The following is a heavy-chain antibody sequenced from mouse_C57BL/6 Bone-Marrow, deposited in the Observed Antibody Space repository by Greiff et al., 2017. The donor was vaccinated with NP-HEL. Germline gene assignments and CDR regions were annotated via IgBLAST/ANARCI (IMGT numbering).Heavy chain of an antibody. CDR3: ARYDGGGYFDY. D-gene: IGHD2-12*01. Sequence: VQLQQPGAELVRPGSSVKLSCKASGYTFTSYWMHWVKQRPIQGLEWIGNIYPSDSETHYNQKFKDKATLTVDKSSSTAYMQLSSLTSEDSAVYYCARYDGGGYFDYWGQGTTLTVSS. CDR1: GYTFTSYW. V-gene: IGHV1-52*01. CDR2: IYPSDSET. J-gene: IGHJ2*01.